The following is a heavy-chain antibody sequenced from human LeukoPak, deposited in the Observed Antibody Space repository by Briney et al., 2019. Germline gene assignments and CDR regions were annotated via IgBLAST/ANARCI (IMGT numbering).Heavy chain of an antibody. CDR1: GYTFTSYD. D-gene: IGHD3-10*01. V-gene: IGHV1-8*01. Sequence: EASVKVSCKASGYTFTSYDINWGRQATGQGLEWMGWMNPNSGNTGYAQKFQGRVTMTRNTSISTAYMELSSLRSEDTAVYYCARGYGYGFGELFPPPGYWGQGTLVTVSS. CDR3: ARGYGYGFGELFPPPGY. CDR2: MNPNSGNT. J-gene: IGHJ4*02.